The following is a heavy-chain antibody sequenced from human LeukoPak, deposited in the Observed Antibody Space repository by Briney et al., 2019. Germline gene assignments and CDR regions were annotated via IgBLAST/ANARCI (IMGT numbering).Heavy chain of an antibody. D-gene: IGHD1-7*01. CDR2: VYSDGTT. V-gene: IGHV3-66*02. Sequence: GGSLRLSCAASGFSVSSDYMSWVRQAPGKGLEWVSIVYSDGTTYYADSVKGRFSVSRDISKNTMNVQMNGLRPEDTAVYYCARVNYAGGFDYWGQGTPVTVSS. CDR1: GFSVSSDY. J-gene: IGHJ4*02. CDR3: ARVNYAGGFDY.